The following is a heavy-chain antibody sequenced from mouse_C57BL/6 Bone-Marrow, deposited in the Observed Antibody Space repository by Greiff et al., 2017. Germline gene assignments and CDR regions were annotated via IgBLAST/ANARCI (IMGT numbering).Heavy chain of an antibody. Sequence: EVKVVESGGGLVQSWRSLRLSCATSGFTFSDFYMEWVRQAPGKGLEWIAAIRNKANDSTTESSASVKGRFFVSRDTSQSILYLQMNALRAEDIAIYYCARDAIGYGPYYYAMDYWGQGTSVTVSS. J-gene: IGHJ4*01. CDR1: GFTFSDFY. CDR2: IRNKANDSTT. V-gene: IGHV7-1*01. D-gene: IGHD1-1*02. CDR3: ARDAIGYGPYYYAMDY.